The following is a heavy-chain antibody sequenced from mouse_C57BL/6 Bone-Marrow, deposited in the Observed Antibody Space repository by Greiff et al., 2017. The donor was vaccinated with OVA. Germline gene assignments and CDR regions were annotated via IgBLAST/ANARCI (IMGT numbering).Heavy chain of an antibody. CDR2: ISNGGGST. CDR3: ARHGGLGFAY. Sequence: EVKLVESGGGLVQPGGSLKLSCAASGFTFSDYYMYWVRQTPEKRLEWVAYISNGGGSTYYPDTVKGRFTISRDNAKNTLYLQMSRLKSEDTAMYYCARHGGLGFAYWGQGTLVTVSA. CDR1: GFTFSDYY. J-gene: IGHJ3*01. V-gene: IGHV5-12*01. D-gene: IGHD2-4*01.